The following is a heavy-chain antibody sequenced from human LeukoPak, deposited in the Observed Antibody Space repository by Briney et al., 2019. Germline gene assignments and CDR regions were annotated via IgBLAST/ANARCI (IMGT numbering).Heavy chain of an antibody. CDR2: IRYDGSNK. CDR1: GFTFSSYG. J-gene: IGHJ4*02. CDR3: AKDQPYYYDSSGSAPYFDY. V-gene: IGHV3-30*02. Sequence: PGGSLRLSCAASGFTFSSYGMHWVRQAPGKGLEWVAFIRYDGSNKYYADSVKGRFTIPRDNSKNTLYLQMNSLRAGDTAVYYCAKDQPYYYDSSGSAPYFDYWGQGTLVTVSS. D-gene: IGHD3-22*01.